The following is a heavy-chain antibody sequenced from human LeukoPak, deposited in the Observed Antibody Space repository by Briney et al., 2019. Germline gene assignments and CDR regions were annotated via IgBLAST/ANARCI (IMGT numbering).Heavy chain of an antibody. Sequence: PGGSLRLSCAASGFTFSSYSMNWVRQAPGKGLEWVSSISSSSSYIYYADSVKGRFTISRDNSKNTLYLQMNSLRAEDTAVYYCAKEHYYDSSGYRRGYFDYWGQGTLVTVSS. CDR2: ISSSSSYI. J-gene: IGHJ4*02. CDR3: AKEHYYDSSGYRRGYFDY. CDR1: GFTFSSYS. V-gene: IGHV3-21*04. D-gene: IGHD3-22*01.